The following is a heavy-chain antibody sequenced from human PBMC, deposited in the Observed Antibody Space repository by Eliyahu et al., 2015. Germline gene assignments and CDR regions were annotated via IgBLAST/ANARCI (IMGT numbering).Heavy chain of an antibody. Sequence: QVQLVQSGAEVKKPGSSVRLSCKTSGSAFDSFAISWVRQAPGHGLEWRGRIIIVLDRPNXAXSFRGRVTVTADKSTNTVYMDLNSLRSEDTATYYCASGLVVTTSHRGFDVWGQGTAVTVSS. V-gene: IGHV1-69*04. CDR1: GSAFDSFA. D-gene: IGHD2-21*02. CDR3: ASGLVVTTSHRGFDV. CDR2: IIIVLDRP. J-gene: IGHJ4*02.